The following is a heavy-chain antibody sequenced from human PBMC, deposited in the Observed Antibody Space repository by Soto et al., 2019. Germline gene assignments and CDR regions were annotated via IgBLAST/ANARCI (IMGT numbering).Heavy chain of an antibody. D-gene: IGHD5-18*01. Sequence: PGGSLGLSCAASRFTFSNYGMHWVRQAPGKGLEWVAVISYDGNNKYYADSVKGRFTISRDNSKNTLYLQMNSLRVDDTAVYYCARALDGYNYVPLAYWGQGTLVTVFS. CDR1: RFTFSNYG. CDR2: ISYDGNNK. V-gene: IGHV3-30*03. J-gene: IGHJ4*02. CDR3: ARALDGYNYVPLAY.